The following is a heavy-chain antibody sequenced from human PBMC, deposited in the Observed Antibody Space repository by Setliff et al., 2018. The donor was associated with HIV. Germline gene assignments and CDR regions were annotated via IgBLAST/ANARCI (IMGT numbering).Heavy chain of an antibody. CDR3: ARLGSGWSDSYYYAMDI. CDR1: GYTFSSFA. V-gene: IGHV1-18*01. CDR2: ISGYNGHT. J-gene: IGHJ6*02. Sequence: ASVKVSCKASGYTFSSFAMSWVRQAPGQGLEWVAWISGYNGHTNYAQRFQGRVTVTIDTSTSRAYMELRSLRSDDTAMYFCARLGSGWSDSYYYAMDIWGQGTTVTVSS. D-gene: IGHD6-19*01.